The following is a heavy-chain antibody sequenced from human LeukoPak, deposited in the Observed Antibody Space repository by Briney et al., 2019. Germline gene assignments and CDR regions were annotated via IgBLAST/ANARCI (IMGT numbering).Heavy chain of an antibody. CDR2: IYYSGST. J-gene: IGHJ6*02. CDR1: GGSISSYY. CDR3: ARSDCSSTSCYNPYYYYYGMDV. Sequence: SETLSLTCTVSGGSISSYYWSWIRQPPGKGLAWIGYIYYSGSTHSNPSLKSRVTISVDTSKNQFSLKLSSVTAADTAVYYCARSDCSSTSCYNPYYYYYGMDVWGQGTTVTVSS. D-gene: IGHD2-2*02. V-gene: IGHV4-59*01.